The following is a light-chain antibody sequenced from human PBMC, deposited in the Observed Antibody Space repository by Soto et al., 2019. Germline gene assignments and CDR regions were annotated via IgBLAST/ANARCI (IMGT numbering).Light chain of an antibody. CDR2: GAS. V-gene: IGKV3-20*01. J-gene: IGKJ1*01. Sequence: EVVLTQPPGTLSVSHGDRVTLSCRASQSVDINLAWYQQRAGQAPRLLVYGASTKATDMPGRFSGRGSGTDFTLTISRLEPEDFAVYYCQQYGGSPRTFGQGTKVDIK. CDR3: QQYGGSPRT. CDR1: QSVDIN.